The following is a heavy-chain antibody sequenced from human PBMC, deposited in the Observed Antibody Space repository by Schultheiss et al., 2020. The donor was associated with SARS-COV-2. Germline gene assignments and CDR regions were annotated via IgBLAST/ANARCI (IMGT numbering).Heavy chain of an antibody. V-gene: IGHV3-23*01. D-gene: IGHD1-1*01. CDR2: ISGSSGSM. Sequence: GGSLRLSCAASGFTFDNYAMSWVRQAPGKGLEWVSSISGSSGSMYYTDSVQGRFTISRDNFKNTLYLQMNSLRADDTALYYCAKDQLGYDWNDVPPYYFDSWGQGSLVTVSS. J-gene: IGHJ4*02. CDR3: AKDQLGYDWNDVPPYYFDS. CDR1: GFTFDNYA.